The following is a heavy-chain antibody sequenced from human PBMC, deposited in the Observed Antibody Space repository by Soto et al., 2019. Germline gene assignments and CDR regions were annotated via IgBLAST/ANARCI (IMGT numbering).Heavy chain of an antibody. J-gene: IGHJ3*02. V-gene: IGHV4-39*01. CDR3: ERTDYSNYAGFDAFAI. D-gene: IGHD4-4*01. CDR1: GGSISSSSYY. CDR2: IYYSGST. Sequence: QLQLQESGPGLVKPSETLSLTCTVSGGSISSSSYYWGWIRQPPGKGLEWIGSIYYSGSTYYNPSLKSRVTISVDTSKNQFSLKLSSVTAAGTAVYYCERTDYSNYAGFDAFAIWGQGTMVTVSS.